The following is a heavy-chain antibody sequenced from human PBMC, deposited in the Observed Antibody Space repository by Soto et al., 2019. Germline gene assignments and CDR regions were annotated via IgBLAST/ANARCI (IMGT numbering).Heavy chain of an antibody. D-gene: IGHD2-2*01. CDR1: GYTFTSYA. J-gene: IGHJ6*02. CDR2: INAGNGNT. Sequence: ASVKVSCKASGYTFTSYAMHWVRQAPGQRLEWMGWINAGNGNTKYSQKFQGRVTITRDTSASTAYMELSSLRSEDTAVYYCAMPQNCSSTSCYAGNYYYYYGMDVWGQGTTVTVSS. CDR3: AMPQNCSSTSCYAGNYYYYYGMDV. V-gene: IGHV1-3*01.